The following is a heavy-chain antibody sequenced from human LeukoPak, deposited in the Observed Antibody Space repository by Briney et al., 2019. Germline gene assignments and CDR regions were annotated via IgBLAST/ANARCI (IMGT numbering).Heavy chain of an antibody. V-gene: IGHV4-30-4*08. J-gene: IGHJ5*02. CDR1: GGSISSYY. CDR2: IYYSGST. Sequence: SETLSLTXTVSGGSISSYYWSWIRQPPGKGLEWIGYIYYSGSTYYNPSLKSRVTISVDTSKNQFSLKLSSVTAADTAVYYCARVRYYDSSGYPWGQGTLVTVSS. D-gene: IGHD3-22*01. CDR3: ARVRYYDSSGYP.